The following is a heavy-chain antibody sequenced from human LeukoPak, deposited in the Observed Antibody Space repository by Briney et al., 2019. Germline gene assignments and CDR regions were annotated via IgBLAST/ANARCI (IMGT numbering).Heavy chain of an antibody. Sequence: WSVKVSCKASGGTFSSYAISWVRQAPGQGLEWMGGIIPIFGTANYAQKFQGGVTITADKSTSTAYMELSSLRSEDTAVYYCARADYYGSGSYYHFDYWGQGTLVTVSS. CDR1: GGTFSSYA. V-gene: IGHV1-69*06. D-gene: IGHD3-10*01. CDR3: ARADYYGSGSYYHFDY. CDR2: IIPIFGTA. J-gene: IGHJ4*02.